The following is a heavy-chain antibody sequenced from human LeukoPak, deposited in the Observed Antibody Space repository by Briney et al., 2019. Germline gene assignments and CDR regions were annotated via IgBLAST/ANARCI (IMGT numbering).Heavy chain of an antibody. J-gene: IGHJ4*02. CDR1: GFIFNNYG. V-gene: IGHV3-23*01. CDR2: ISNDGGGT. D-gene: IGHD1-26*01. Sequence: GGSLRLSCAASGFIFNNYGLIWVRQAPGKGLEWVSAISNDGGGTQYAEFVKGRFTISRDNSKNTPFLQMNSLRAEDTALYYCAKESYGPFDYWGQGTLVTVSS. CDR3: AKESYGPFDY.